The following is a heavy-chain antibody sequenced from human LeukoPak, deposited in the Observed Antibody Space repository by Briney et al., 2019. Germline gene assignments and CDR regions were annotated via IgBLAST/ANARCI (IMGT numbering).Heavy chain of an antibody. V-gene: IGHV4-59*01. CDR2: ISYSWCT. D-gene: IGHD6-13*01. CDR3: ARDISSSPGNPPFDP. J-gene: IGHJ5*02. Sequence: SETLPLTCTFSGGSISSFYWSWIRQPPGKGLEWIGYISYSWCTNYNLSIKSRVTISVDTSKNQFSLKLSSVTAADTAVYYCARDISSSPGNPPFDPWGKGTLVTVSS. CDR1: GGSISSFY.